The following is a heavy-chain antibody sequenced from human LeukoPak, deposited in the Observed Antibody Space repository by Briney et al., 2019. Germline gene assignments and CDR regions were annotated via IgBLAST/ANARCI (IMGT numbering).Heavy chain of an antibody. CDR1: GGSISSSSYY. V-gene: IGHV4-39*01. J-gene: IGHJ6*02. CDR2: IYYSGST. Sequence: SETLSLTCTVSGGSISSSSYYWGWIRQPPGKGLEWIGSIYYSGSTYYNPSLKSRVTISVDTSKNQFSLKLSSVTAADTAVYYCARRSGTDSSGWYLRYYYYYGMDVWGQGTTVTVSS. CDR3: ARRSGTDSSGWYLRYYYYYGMDV. D-gene: IGHD6-19*01.